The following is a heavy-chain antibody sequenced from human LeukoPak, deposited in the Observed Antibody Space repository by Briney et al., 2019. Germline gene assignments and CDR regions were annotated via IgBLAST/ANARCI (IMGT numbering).Heavy chain of an antibody. Sequence: PSETLSLTCTVPGGSFIGYYWSWIRQPPEKGLEWIGYIYYSTHYNSSLKSRVTISADTSRNQFSLELSSVTAADTAVYYCARGRTYDFWSGYTYFDSWGQGTLVTVSS. CDR3: ARGRTYDFWSGYTYFDS. CDR2: IYYST. V-gene: IGHV4-59*01. D-gene: IGHD3-3*01. CDR1: GGSFIGYY. J-gene: IGHJ4*02.